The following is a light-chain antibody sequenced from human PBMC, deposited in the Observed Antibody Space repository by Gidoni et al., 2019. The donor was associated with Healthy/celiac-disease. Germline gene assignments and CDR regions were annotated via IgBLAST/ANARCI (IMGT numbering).Light chain of an antibody. J-gene: IGKJ5*01. CDR2: AAS. V-gene: IGKV1-12*01. CDR3: QQANSFPIT. Sequence: SQISQSTSSVSATVGDRVTSTCRASQRISSWLAWYQQKPGKAPKLLIYAASSLQSGVPSSFSGSGSGTDFTLALSSLQPEDFATYYCQQANSFPITFGQGTRLEIK. CDR1: QRISSW.